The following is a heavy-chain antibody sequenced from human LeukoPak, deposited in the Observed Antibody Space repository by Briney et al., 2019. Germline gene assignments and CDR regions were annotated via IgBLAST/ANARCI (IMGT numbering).Heavy chain of an antibody. V-gene: IGHV3-48*02. CDR1: GFSFSSYS. Sequence: GGSLRLSCAASGFSFSSYSMNWVRQAPGKGLEWLSYISRSGSTIYYADSVKGRFTISRDNAKNSLYLQMNSLRDGDTAVYYCVRRVPNNSSWYELFDYWGQGTLVTASS. J-gene: IGHJ4*02. CDR3: VRRVPNNSSWYELFDY. CDR2: ISRSGSTI. D-gene: IGHD6-13*01.